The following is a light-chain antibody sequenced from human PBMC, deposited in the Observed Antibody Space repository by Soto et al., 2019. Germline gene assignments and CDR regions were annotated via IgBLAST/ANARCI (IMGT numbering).Light chain of an antibody. Sequence: QPVLTQPPSASGPPGQRVAIPCSGSTSNIGSKYVYWYQQLPGTAPKLLIYRNNQRPSGVPDRFSGSKSGTSASLAISGLGSEDEADYDCAAWDGGLSGWVFGGGTKLTVL. CDR3: AAWDGGLSGWV. V-gene: IGLV1-47*01. CDR1: TSNIGSKY. CDR2: RNN. J-gene: IGLJ3*02.